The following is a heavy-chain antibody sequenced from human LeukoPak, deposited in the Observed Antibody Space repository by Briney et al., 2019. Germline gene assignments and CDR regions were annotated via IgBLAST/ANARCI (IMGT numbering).Heavy chain of an antibody. Sequence: GTSVKVSCKASGGTFSSYAISGARQAPGQGLEWMGRIIPIFGTANYAQMFQGRVTITTDESKSTAYVELSSLRSEDRAVYYCAREVVTRAFDIWGQGTMVTVSS. V-gene: IGHV1-69*05. CDR1: GGTFSSYA. CDR3: AREVVTRAFDI. CDR2: IIPIFGTA. J-gene: IGHJ3*02. D-gene: IGHD4-23*01.